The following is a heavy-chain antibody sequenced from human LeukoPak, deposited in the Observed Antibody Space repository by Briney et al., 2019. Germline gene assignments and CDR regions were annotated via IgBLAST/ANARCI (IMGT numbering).Heavy chain of an antibody. D-gene: IGHD6-13*01. Sequence: PGRSLRLSCAASGFTFSSYAMHWVRQAPGKGLEWVAVISYDGSNKYYADSVKGRFTISRDNSKNTLYLQMNNLRAEDTAVYYCASPMYSSTWTPFDYWGQGTLVTVSS. CDR2: ISYDGSNK. CDR3: ASPMYSSTWTPFDY. CDR1: GFTFSSYA. J-gene: IGHJ4*02. V-gene: IGHV3-30*04.